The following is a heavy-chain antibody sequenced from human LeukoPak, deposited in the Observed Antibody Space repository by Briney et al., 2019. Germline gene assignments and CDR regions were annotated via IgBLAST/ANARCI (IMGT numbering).Heavy chain of an antibody. V-gene: IGHV3-23*01. J-gene: IGHJ4*02. CDR3: AKEAGYSSSWYTYYFDY. CDR1: GFTFSSYA. D-gene: IGHD6-13*01. Sequence: GGSLRLSCAASGFTFSSYAMSWVRQAPGKGLEWVSAISGSGGSTYYADSVKGRFTISRDNSKNTLYLQMNSLRAEDTAVYYCAKEAGYSSSWYTYYFDYWGQGTLVTVPS. CDR2: ISGSGGST.